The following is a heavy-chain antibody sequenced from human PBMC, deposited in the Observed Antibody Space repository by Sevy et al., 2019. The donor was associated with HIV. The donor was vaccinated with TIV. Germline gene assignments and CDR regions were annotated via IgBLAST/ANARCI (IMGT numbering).Heavy chain of an antibody. Sequence: GGSLRLSCAASGFTFSSYSMNWVRQAPGKGLEWVSSISSSSSYIYDADSMKGRFTIARDNAKNSLYLQMNSLRAEDTAVYYCARDRAIVGATGAFDIWGQGTTVTVSS. V-gene: IGHV3-21*01. CDR2: ISSSSSYI. CDR3: ARDRAIVGATGAFDI. J-gene: IGHJ3*02. CDR1: GFTFSSYS. D-gene: IGHD1-26*01.